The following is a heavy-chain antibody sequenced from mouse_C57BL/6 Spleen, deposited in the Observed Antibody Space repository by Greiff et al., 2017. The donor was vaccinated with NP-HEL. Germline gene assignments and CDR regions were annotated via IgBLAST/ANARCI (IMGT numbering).Heavy chain of an antibody. V-gene: IGHV1-82*01. CDR1: GYAFSSSW. J-gene: IGHJ4*01. CDR3: ARSYYSNFLMDY. D-gene: IGHD2-5*01. CDR2: IYPGDGDT. Sequence: VKLMESGPELVKPGASVKISCKASGYAFSSSWMNWVKQRPGKGLEWIGRIYPGDGDTNYNGKFKGKATLTADKSSSTAYMQLSSLTSEDSAVYFCARSYYSNFLMDYWGQGTSVTVSS.